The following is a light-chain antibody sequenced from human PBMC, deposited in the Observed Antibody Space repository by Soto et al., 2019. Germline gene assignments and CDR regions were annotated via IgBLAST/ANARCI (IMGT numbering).Light chain of an antibody. V-gene: IGKV3-20*01. Sequence: EIVLTQSPGTLSLSPGERATLSCRASQSVSSSYLAWYQQKPGKAPKLLIYGASSRETGIPDRFSGSGSGTDFTLTISRLEPEDFAVYYCQQYGSSPWTFGQGTKVDIK. CDR2: GAS. J-gene: IGKJ1*01. CDR1: QSVSSSY. CDR3: QQYGSSPWT.